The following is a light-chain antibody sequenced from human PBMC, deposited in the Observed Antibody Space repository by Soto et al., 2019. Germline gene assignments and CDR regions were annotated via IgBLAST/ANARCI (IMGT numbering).Light chain of an antibody. V-gene: IGKV1-39*01. J-gene: IGKJ5*01. CDR2: AAS. Sequence: DIQMTQSPSSLPASVGDRVTITCRASQSISNYLNWYQQKPGKAPKVLIYAASNLQSGVPSRLSGSGSGTDFTLTISSLQPEDFATYYCQQSYSTPITFGQGTRLEI. CDR1: QSISNY. CDR3: QQSYSTPIT.